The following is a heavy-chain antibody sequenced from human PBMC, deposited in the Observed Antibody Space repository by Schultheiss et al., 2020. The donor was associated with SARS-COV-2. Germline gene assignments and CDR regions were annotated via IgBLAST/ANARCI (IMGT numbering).Heavy chain of an antibody. CDR3: ARARDSYYDSSGYYLDY. Sequence: SQTLSLTCTVSGGSISSSSYNWGWIRQPPGKGLEWIGYIYYSGSTNYNPSLKSRVTMSADTSKNQFSLKLSSVTAADTAVYYCARARDSYYDSSGYYLDYWGQGTLVTVSS. J-gene: IGHJ4*02. V-gene: IGHV4-61*05. CDR2: IYYSGST. CDR1: GGSISSSSYN. D-gene: IGHD3-22*01.